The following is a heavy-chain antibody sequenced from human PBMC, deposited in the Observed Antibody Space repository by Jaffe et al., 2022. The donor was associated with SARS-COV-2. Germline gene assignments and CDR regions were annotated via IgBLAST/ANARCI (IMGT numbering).Heavy chain of an antibody. J-gene: IGHJ5*02. V-gene: IGHV3-33*01. D-gene: IGHD1-7*01. Sequence: QVQLVESGGGVVQPGRSLRLSCAASGFAFSSYGMHWVRQAPGKGLEWVAVIWKDGSEKYYADSVKGRFSISRDTSKNTLYLQMNSLRAEDTAVYYCGRGKNIWNSRSWFDAWGRGTLVTVSS. CDR1: GFAFSSYG. CDR2: IWKDGSEK. CDR3: GRGKNIWNSRSWFDA.